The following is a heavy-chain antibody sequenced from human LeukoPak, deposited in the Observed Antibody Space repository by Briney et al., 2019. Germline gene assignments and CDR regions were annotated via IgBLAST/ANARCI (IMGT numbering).Heavy chain of an antibody. CDR1: GFSFSNYG. J-gene: IGHJ3*02. Sequence: GGSLTLSCAASGFSFSNYGMDWVRQAPGKGLEWVSFIRYYGTGQYYSDSVKGRLTLSRDNSKHKLYLQLNSVSPDDTAVDYFSRGNSNSFDIWGQGTLVTVSS. CDR2: IRYYGTGQ. D-gene: IGHD1-7*01. V-gene: IGHV3-30*02. CDR3: SRGNSNSFDI.